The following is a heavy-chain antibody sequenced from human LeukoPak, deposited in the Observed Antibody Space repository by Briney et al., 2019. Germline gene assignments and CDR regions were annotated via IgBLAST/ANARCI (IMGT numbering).Heavy chain of an antibody. CDR2: IYYSGST. D-gene: IGHD3-22*01. J-gene: IGHJ4*02. CDR1: GGSISSYY. Sequence: SETLSLTCTVSGGSISSYYWSWIRQPPGKGLEWIGYIYYSGSTNYNPSLKSRVTISLDTSQNQFTLKLSSLTAADTAVYYCASGTDSSGYYCDYWGQGTLVTVSS. V-gene: IGHV4-59*12. CDR3: ASGTDSSGYYCDY.